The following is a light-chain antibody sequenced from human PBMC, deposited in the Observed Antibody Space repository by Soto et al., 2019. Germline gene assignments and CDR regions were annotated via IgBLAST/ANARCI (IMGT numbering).Light chain of an antibody. CDR3: QHYNKSPLT. J-gene: IGKJ4*01. CDR1: QSVSGN. CDR2: GAY. Sequence: EIVMTQSPVTLSVSPGERATLSCRASQSVSGNLAWYQQKPGQAPRLLIYGAYITATGIPARFSGSWSGTDFPLTISRQHSEDFQVYYRQHYNKSPLTFGGGKKVEIK. V-gene: IGKV3-15*01.